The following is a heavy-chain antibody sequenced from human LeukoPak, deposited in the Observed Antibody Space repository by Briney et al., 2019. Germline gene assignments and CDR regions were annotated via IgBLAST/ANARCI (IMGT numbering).Heavy chain of an antibody. CDR1: GGSVSSSSYY. Sequence: SETLSLTCTVSGGSVSSSSYYWSWIRQPPGKGLEWIGYIYYSGSTNYNPSLKSRVTISVDTSKNQFSLKLSSVTAADTAVYYCARGDERWLQFGAFDIWGQGTMVTVSS. D-gene: IGHD5-24*01. J-gene: IGHJ3*02. CDR2: IYYSGST. V-gene: IGHV4-61*01. CDR3: ARGDERWLQFGAFDI.